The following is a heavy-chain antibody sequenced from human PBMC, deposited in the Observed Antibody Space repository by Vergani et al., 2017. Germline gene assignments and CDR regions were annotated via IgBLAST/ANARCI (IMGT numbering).Heavy chain of an antibody. CDR2: IIPILGIA. CDR1: GGTFSSYT. D-gene: IGHD1-26*01. Sequence: QVQLVQPGAEVKKPGSSVKVSCKASGGTFSSYTISWVRQAPGQGLEWMGRIIPILGIANYAQKFQGRVTITADKSTSTAYMELSSLRSEDTAVYYCASAGPSGGWFDPWGQGTLVTVSS. J-gene: IGHJ5*02. V-gene: IGHV1-69*02. CDR3: ASAGPSGGWFDP.